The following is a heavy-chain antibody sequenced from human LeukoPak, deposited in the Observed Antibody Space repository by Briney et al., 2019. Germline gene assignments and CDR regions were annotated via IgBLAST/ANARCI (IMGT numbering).Heavy chain of an antibody. CDR2: TKQDGSEK. Sequence: GGSLRLSCAASGFTFSSYWMSWVRRAPGKGLEWVASTKQDGSEKYYVDSVKGRFTISRDNAKYSVYLQMNSLRAEDTAVYYCASAGNTHFDYWGQGTLVTVSS. D-gene: IGHD4-23*01. CDR1: GFTFSSYW. J-gene: IGHJ4*02. V-gene: IGHV3-7*01. CDR3: ASAGNTHFDY.